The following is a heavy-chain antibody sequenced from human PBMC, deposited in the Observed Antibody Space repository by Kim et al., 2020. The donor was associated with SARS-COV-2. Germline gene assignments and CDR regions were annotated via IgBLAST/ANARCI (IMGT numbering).Heavy chain of an antibody. J-gene: IGHJ4*02. CDR3: ARRTYSGSWYRGYFDY. V-gene: IGHV4-39*01. Sequence: SLKSRVTIAVDTSKNQFSLRLSSVTAADTAVYYCARRTYSGSWYRGYFDYWGQGTLVTVSS. D-gene: IGHD6-13*01.